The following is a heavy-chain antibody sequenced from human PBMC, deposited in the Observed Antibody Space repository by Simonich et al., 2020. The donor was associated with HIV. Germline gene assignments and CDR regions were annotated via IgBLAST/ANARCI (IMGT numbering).Heavy chain of an antibody. CDR2: YHHGSG. D-gene: IGHD3-10*01. J-gene: IGHJ4*02. V-gene: IGHV4-38-2*01. CDR3: GRTNYGSGIDY. CDR1: GYSVSSAYY. Sequence: QVQLQESCPGLVKPSETLSLTCAVSGYSVSSAYYWGWIRHPPGKGLEWIGTYHHGSGHYTPSLKSRRTISVDMSKNQVYLNLSSVTAADTAVYYCGRTNYGSGIDYWGQGTLVTVSS.